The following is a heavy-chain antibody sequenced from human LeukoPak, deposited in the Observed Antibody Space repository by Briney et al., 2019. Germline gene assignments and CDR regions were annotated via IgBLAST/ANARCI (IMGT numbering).Heavy chain of an antibody. CDR3: ARDKNNYGHYFDN. CDR2: ISYDGNNK. V-gene: IGHV3-30*03. J-gene: IGHJ4*02. CDR1: GFTFSTPV. D-gene: IGHD5-24*01. Sequence: GGSLRLSCAASGFTFSTPVMHWVRLAPGKGLEWVAVISYDGNNKYYADSVKGRFTISRDNSKNTLYVQMNSLRAEDTAVYYCARDKNNYGHYFDNWGQGTLVTVSS.